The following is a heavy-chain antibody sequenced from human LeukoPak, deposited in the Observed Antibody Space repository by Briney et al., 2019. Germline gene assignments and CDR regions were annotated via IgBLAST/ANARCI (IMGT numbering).Heavy chain of an antibody. CDR1: GGSLSSYY. Sequence: PSETLSLTCIVSGGSLSSYYWSWIGQPPGKGLEWIGYIYYSGCTNYNPSLRSRVTISVDTSKNQFSLKLSSVTAADTAVYYCARNSAVYDSSGPTQSRAEWTYAFDIWGQGTMVTVSS. CDR3: ARNSAVYDSSGPTQSRAEWTYAFDI. CDR2: IYYSGCT. D-gene: IGHD3-22*01. J-gene: IGHJ3*02. V-gene: IGHV4-59*12.